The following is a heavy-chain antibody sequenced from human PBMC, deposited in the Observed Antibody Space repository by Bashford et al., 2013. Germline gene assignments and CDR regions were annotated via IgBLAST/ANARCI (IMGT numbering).Heavy chain of an antibody. CDR2: INPSGGST. J-gene: IGHJ6*02. D-gene: IGHD2-21*01. CDR3: ASRVYCGGDCYVNYGMDV. V-gene: IGHV1-46*01. Sequence: WVRQAPGQGLEWMGIINPSGGSTSYAQKFQGRVTMTRDTSTSTVYMELSSLRSEDTAVYYCASRVYCGGDCYVNYGMDVWGQGTTVTVSS.